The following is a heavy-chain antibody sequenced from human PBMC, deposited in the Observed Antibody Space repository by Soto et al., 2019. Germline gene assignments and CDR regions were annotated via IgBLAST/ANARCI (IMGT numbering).Heavy chain of an antibody. Sequence: GGSLRLSCAASGFTFSSYAMGWVRQAPGKGLEWVGRIKSETDGGTIDYAAPVKGRFTISRDDSNNTLYLQMNSLKTEDTATYYCTPLALKYNSDWYPLSDWGQGTRVTVSS. CDR2: IKSETDGGTI. D-gene: IGHD6-19*01. CDR3: TPLALKYNSDWYPLSD. J-gene: IGHJ4*02. V-gene: IGHV3-15*01. CDR1: GFTFSSYA.